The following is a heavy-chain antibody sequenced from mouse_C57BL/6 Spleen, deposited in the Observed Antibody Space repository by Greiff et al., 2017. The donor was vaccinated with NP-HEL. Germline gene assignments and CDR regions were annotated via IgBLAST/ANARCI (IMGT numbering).Heavy chain of an antibody. Sequence: EVQLQQSGPELVKPGASVKISCKASGYTFTDYYMNWVKQSNGKSLEWIGDINPNNGGTSYNQKFKGKATLTVDKSSSTAYMELRSLTSEDSAVYYCASTADYWGQGTTLTVSS. J-gene: IGHJ2*01. V-gene: IGHV1-26*01. CDR2: INPNNGGT. CDR3: ASTADY. CDR1: GYTFTDYY. D-gene: IGHD1-2*01.